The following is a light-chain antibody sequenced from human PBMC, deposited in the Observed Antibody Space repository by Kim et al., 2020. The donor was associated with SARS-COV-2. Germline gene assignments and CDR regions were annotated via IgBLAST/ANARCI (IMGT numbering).Light chain of an antibody. J-gene: IGKJ1*01. Sequence: PGERATLSCRASQTLSSNFLAWYQQKSGQAPRLLIYGASSRATGIPDRFSGSGSGTDFTLTITRLEPEDFALYYCQQYVASPTFGQGTKVDIK. CDR1: QTLSSNF. CDR3: QQYVASPT. CDR2: GAS. V-gene: IGKV3-20*01.